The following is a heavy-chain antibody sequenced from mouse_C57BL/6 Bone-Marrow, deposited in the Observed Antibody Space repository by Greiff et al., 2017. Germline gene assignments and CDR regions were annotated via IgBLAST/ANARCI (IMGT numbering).Heavy chain of an antibody. CDR1: GYTFTSYW. V-gene: IGHV1-64*01. Sequence: VQLQQPGAELVKPGASVKLSCKASGYTFTSYWMHWVKQRPGQGLEWIGMIHPNSGSTNYNEKFKSKATLTVDKSSSTAYMQLSSLTSEDSAVYYCARRGAWGYLDYWGQGTTLTVSS. CDR3: ARRGAWGYLDY. J-gene: IGHJ2*01. D-gene: IGHD3-1*01. CDR2: IHPNSGST.